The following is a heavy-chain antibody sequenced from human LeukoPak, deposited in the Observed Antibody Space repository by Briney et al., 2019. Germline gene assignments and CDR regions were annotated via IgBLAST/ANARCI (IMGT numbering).Heavy chain of an antibody. V-gene: IGHV1-2*02. Sequence: ASVKVSCKASGYTFTDYYMFWVRQAPGQGPEWMGWINPNSGGTNYAQKFQGRVTMTRDTSITTAYMELNRLRSDDTAVYYCARLSLLGSAYFFEYWGQGTLVTVSS. CDR1: GYTFTDYY. J-gene: IGHJ4*02. CDR3: ARLSLLGSAYFFEY. D-gene: IGHD3-9*01. CDR2: INPNSGGT.